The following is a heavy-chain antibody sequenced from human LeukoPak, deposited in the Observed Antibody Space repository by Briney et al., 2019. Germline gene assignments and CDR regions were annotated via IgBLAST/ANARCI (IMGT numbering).Heavy chain of an antibody. J-gene: IGHJ6*02. CDR1: GFTFSSYR. Sequence: GGSLRLSCAASGFTFSSYRMNWVRQAPGKGLEWVSSISSSSSYIYYADSVKGRFTISRDNAKNSLYLQMNSLRAEDTAVYYCARDPRDGYNPYYYYYGMDVWGQGTTVTVSS. V-gene: IGHV3-21*01. CDR3: ARDPRDGYNPYYYYYGMDV. D-gene: IGHD5-24*01. CDR2: ISSSSSYI.